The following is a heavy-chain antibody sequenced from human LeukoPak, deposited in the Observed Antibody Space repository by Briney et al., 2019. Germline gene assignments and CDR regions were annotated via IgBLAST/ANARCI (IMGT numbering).Heavy chain of an antibody. CDR3: ARSQRITIFGVVRLNWFDP. J-gene: IGHJ5*02. CDR2: INPNSGGT. V-gene: IGHV1-2*06. D-gene: IGHD3-3*01. Sequence: ASVKVSCKASGYTFTCYYMHWVRQAPGQGLEWMGRINPNSGGTNYAQKFQGRVTMTRDTSISTAYMELSRLRSDDTAVYYCARSQRITIFGVVRLNWFDPWGQGTLVTVSS. CDR1: GYTFTCYY.